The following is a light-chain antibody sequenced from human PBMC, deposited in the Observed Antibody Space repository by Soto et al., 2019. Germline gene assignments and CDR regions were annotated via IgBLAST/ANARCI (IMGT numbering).Light chain of an antibody. CDR2: GAS. V-gene: IGKV3-20*01. CDR3: QQYGSSPPT. Sequence: XVLXQXXGXXXXSPXERATLSXXASHSVSSSYLAWYQQKPGQAPRLLIYGASSRATGIPDRFSGSGSGTDFTLSISRLEPEDFAVYYCQQYGSSPPTFGQGTKVDI. J-gene: IGKJ1*01. CDR1: HSVSSSY.